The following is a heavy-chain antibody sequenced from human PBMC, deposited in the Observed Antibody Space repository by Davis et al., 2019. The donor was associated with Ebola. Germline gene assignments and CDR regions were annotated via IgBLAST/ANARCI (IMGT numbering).Heavy chain of an antibody. J-gene: IGHJ4*02. Sequence: GESLKISCAASGFTFSGSAMHWVRQASGKGLEWVGRIRSKANSYATAYAASVKGRFTISRDDSKNTAYLQMNSLRAEDTAVYYCAKGLRPDYFDYWGQGTLVTVSS. CDR2: IRSKANSYAT. V-gene: IGHV3-73*01. CDR1: GFTFSGSA. CDR3: AKGLRPDYFDY. D-gene: IGHD2-15*01.